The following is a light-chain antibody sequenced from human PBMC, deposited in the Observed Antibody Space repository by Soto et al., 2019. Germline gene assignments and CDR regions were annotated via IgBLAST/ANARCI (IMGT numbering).Light chain of an antibody. J-gene: IGKJ4*01. CDR3: QQYHTPPLT. V-gene: IGKV4-1*01. Sequence: DIVLTQSPDSLAVSLGERATINCKSSQNVIHDSNSKNFLAWYQQKPGQPPKLLMYWASTRESGVPDRFSGRGSGTDFTLTISSLPAEDVAVYYCQQYHTPPLTFGGGTKVEIK. CDR2: WAS. CDR1: QNVIHDSNSKNF.